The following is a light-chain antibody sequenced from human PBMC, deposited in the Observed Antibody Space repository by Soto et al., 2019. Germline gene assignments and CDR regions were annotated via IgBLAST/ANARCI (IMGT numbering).Light chain of an antibody. Sequence: QAVVTQEPSLTVSPGGTVTLTCGSSTGAVTNGHYPYWFQQKPGQAPRTLIYDTTNRHSWTPARFSGSLLGGKAALTLSGAQPVDEAEYYCLLSYNGPYVFGTGTKVTVL. V-gene: IGLV7-46*01. CDR3: LLSYNGPYV. CDR1: TGAVTNGHY. CDR2: DTT. J-gene: IGLJ1*01.